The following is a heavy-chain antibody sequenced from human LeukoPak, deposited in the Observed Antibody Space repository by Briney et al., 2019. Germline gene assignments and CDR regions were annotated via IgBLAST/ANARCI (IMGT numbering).Heavy chain of an antibody. D-gene: IGHD6-6*01. Sequence: GASVKVSCKASGYTFTGYYMHWVRQAPGQGPEWMGWINPNSGGTNYAQKFQGRVTMTRDTSISTAYMELSRLRSDDTAVYYCARGVAARPGSYYYGMDVWGQGTTVTVSS. CDR1: GYTFTGYY. V-gene: IGHV1-2*02. CDR3: ARGVAARPGSYYYGMDV. J-gene: IGHJ6*02. CDR2: INPNSGGT.